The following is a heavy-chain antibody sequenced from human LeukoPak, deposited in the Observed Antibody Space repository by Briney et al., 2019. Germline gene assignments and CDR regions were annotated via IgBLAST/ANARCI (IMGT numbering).Heavy chain of an antibody. D-gene: IGHD3-22*01. J-gene: IGHJ4*02. CDR1: GYTFTGYY. Sequence: ASVKVSCKASGYTFTGYYMHWVRQAPGQGLEWMGWINPNSGGTNYAQKFQGRVTMTRDTSISTAYMELSRLRSDDTAVYYCARDSHYDSGGLSFDYWGQGTLVNVFS. CDR3: ARDSHYDSGGLSFDY. CDR2: INPNSGGT. V-gene: IGHV1-2*02.